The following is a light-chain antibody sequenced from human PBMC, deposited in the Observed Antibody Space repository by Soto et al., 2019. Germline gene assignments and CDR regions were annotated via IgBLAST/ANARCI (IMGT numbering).Light chain of an antibody. V-gene: IGKV3-11*01. J-gene: IGKJ4*01. CDR3: HQRSDWPST. CDR2: DSS. CDR1: QSVRRY. Sequence: EIVLTQSPATLSLSPGERATLSCRASQSVRRYLAWYQQKPGQAPRLLIYDSSNRAPGIPARVSGSGSGTDFTLTISSLETEDFEVYYCHQRSDWPSTFGGGTKVQIK.